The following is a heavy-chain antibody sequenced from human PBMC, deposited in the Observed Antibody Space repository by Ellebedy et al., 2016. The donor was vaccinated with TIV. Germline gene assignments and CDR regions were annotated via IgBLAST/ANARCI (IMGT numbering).Heavy chain of an antibody. CDR2: IYYDGST. J-gene: IGHJ4*02. Sequence: SETLSLXCSVSGGSISGSYWSWVRQSPGKGLEWIAYIYYDGSTKFNPSLESRVAISADTSRNQFSLELSSVTAADTAIYYCARGYTYSWYYFDLWGQGTLVTVSS. V-gene: IGHV4-59*01. CDR1: GGSISGSY. CDR3: ARGYTYSWYYFDL. D-gene: IGHD3-16*01.